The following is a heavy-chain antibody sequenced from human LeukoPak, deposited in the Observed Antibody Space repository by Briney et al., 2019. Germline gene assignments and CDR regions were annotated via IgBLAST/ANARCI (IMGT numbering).Heavy chain of an antibody. CDR3: ARYYYDSSGYPLADY. V-gene: IGHV1-18*01. J-gene: IGHJ4*02. Sequence: ASVKVSCKTSGYTFTSYGIIWVRQAPGQGLEWMGWISAYNGNTNYAQKLQGRVTMTTDTSTSTACMELRSLRSDDTAVYYCARYYYDSSGYPLADYWGQGTLVTVSS. CDR1: GYTFTSYG. D-gene: IGHD3-22*01. CDR2: ISAYNGNT.